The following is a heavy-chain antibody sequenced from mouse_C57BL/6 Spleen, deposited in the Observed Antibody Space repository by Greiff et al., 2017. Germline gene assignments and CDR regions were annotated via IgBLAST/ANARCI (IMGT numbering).Heavy chain of an antibody. CDR1: GYTFTEYT. J-gene: IGHJ4*01. Sequence: QVQLQQPGAELVKPGASVKLSCKASGYTFTEYTIPWVKQRSGQGLEWIGWFYPGSGSLTYNEKFKDKATLTVDKSSSTVYMDLRRLTAEDPAVDVCAIHVEENDSYYVNAMDYWGQGTSGTVSS. CDR3: AIHVEENDSYYVNAMDY. D-gene: IGHD2-3*01. V-gene: IGHV1-62-2*01. CDR2: FYPGSGSL.